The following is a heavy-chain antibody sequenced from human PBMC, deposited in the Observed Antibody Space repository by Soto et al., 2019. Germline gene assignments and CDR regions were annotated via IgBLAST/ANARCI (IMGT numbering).Heavy chain of an antibody. CDR1: GFTFSSYG. Sequence: QVQLVESGGGVVQPGRSLRLSCAASGFTFSSYGMHWVRQAPGKGLEWVAVISYDGSNKYYADSVKGRFTISRDNSKNTLYLQMNSLRAEDTAVYYCATQTGSGVFDYWGQGILVTVSS. J-gene: IGHJ4*02. V-gene: IGHV3-30*03. D-gene: IGHD6-25*01. CDR2: ISYDGSNK. CDR3: ATQTGSGVFDY.